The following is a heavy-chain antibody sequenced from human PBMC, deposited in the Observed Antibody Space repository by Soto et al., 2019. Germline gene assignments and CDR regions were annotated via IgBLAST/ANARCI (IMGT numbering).Heavy chain of an antibody. CDR2: IYYSGST. D-gene: IGHD5-18*01. Sequence: TLSLTCTVSGGSISSSSYYWGWIRQPPGKGLEWIGSIYYSGSTYYNPSLKGRVTISVDTSKNQFSLKLSSVTAADTAVYYCARQGLDTAMALGYWGQGTLVTVSS. CDR1: GGSISSSSYY. J-gene: IGHJ4*02. CDR3: ARQGLDTAMALGY. V-gene: IGHV4-39*01.